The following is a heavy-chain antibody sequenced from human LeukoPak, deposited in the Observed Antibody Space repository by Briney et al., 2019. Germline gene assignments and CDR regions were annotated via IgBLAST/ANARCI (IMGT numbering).Heavy chain of an antibody. J-gene: IGHJ4*02. CDR2: MTTSGNTI. Sequence: GGSLRLSCVVSGITFSGYSMIWVRQAPGKGLEWLSFMTTSGNTIFYAESVKDRFTISRDNAKKSLYLQMNSLRDEDTAVYYCARAGGATAVTMYFEYWGQGTLVTVSS. CDR1: GITFSGYS. CDR3: ARAGGATAVTMYFEY. V-gene: IGHV3-48*02. D-gene: IGHD4-23*01.